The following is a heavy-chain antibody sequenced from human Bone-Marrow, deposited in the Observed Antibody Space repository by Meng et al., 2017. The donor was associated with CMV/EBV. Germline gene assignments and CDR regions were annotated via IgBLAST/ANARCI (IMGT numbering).Heavy chain of an antibody. CDR3: AREWGAVAGTGYYYYGMDV. Sequence: DSVKVSCKASGYTFTSYDINWVRQATGQGLEWMGWMNPNSGNTGYAQKFQGRVTMTRNTSISTAYMELSSLRSEDTAVYYGAREWGAVAGTGYYYYGMDVWGQGTTVTVSS. V-gene: IGHV1-8*01. D-gene: IGHD6-19*01. J-gene: IGHJ6*02. CDR2: MNPNSGNT. CDR1: GYTFTSYD.